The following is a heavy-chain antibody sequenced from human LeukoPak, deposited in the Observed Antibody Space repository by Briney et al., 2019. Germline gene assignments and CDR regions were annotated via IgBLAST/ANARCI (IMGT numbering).Heavy chain of an antibody. CDR1: GFTFSSYA. CDR2: IKHDGSEK. D-gene: IGHD3-3*01. Sequence: GGTLRLSCAASGFTFSSYAMSWVRQAPGKGLEWVASIKHDGSEKYYVDSVRGRFTISRDNTMNSLYLQMSSLRAEDTAVYYCATDRGWRTSGYYLYYFEYWGQGTLVTYSS. CDR3: ATDRGWRTSGYYLYYFEY. V-gene: IGHV3-7*01. J-gene: IGHJ4*02.